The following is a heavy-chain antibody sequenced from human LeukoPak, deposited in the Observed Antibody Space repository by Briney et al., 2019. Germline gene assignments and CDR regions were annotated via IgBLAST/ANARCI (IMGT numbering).Heavy chain of an antibody. D-gene: IGHD2-2*01. Sequence: SETLSLTCTVSGGSITSSSYYWSWIRQPAGKGLEWIGRIYTSGITSYNPSLKSRVTISVDTSKNQFSLKLSSVTAADTAVYYCARERREQLLPPYTRSVTYFDYWGQGTLVTVSS. J-gene: IGHJ4*02. CDR1: GGSITSSSYY. V-gene: IGHV4-61*02. CDR2: IYTSGIT. CDR3: ARERREQLLPPYTRSVTYFDY.